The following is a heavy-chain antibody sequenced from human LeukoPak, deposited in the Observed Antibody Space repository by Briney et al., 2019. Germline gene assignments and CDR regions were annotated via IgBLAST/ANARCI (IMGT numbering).Heavy chain of an antibody. J-gene: IGHJ3*02. Sequence: GRSLRLSCAASGFTFSSYGMHWVRQAPGKGLEWVAVISYDGSNKYYADSVKGRFTISRDNAKNSLYLQMNSLRAEDTALYHCARFSFCSSTGCSYAFDIWGQGTMVTVSS. V-gene: IGHV3-30*03. D-gene: IGHD2-2*01. CDR1: GFTFSSYG. CDR2: ISYDGSNK. CDR3: ARFSFCSSTGCSYAFDI.